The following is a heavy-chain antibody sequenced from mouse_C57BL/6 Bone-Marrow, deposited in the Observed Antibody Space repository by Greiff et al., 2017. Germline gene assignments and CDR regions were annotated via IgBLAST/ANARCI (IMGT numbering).Heavy chain of an antibody. J-gene: IGHJ3*01. CDR3: ATDSFYYEYDAWFAY. Sequence: VQLQQSGAELVRPGASVKLSCTASGFNIKDDYMHWVKQRPEQGLEWIGWIDPGNGDTEYASKFQGKATMTTDTSSNTAYLQLSSLTSEDTAVYYGATDSFYYEYDAWFAYWDQGKRVTVTA. V-gene: IGHV14-4*01. D-gene: IGHD2-4*01. CDR1: GFNIKDDY. CDR2: IDPGNGDT.